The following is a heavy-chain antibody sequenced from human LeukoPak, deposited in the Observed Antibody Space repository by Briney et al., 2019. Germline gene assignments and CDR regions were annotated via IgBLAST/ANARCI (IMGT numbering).Heavy chain of an antibody. CDR2: IKQDGSEK. Sequence: PVGSLRLSCAASRFTFTSDWMSSVRQAPGKGLEWVANIKQDGSEKYHVDTVKGQFTISRDNAKNSLYLQINSLRAEDTAVYYCARERGSSGWYAHDFDIWGQGTMVTVSS. D-gene: IGHD6-19*01. V-gene: IGHV3-7*01. J-gene: IGHJ3*02. CDR3: ARERGSSGWYAHDFDI. CDR1: RFTFTSDW.